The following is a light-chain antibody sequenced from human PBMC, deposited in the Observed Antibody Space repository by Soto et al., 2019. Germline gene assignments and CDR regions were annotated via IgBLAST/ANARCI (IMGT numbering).Light chain of an antibody. Sequence: EIVMTQSPATLSVSPGERAILSCRASQSISINLAWYQQKPGQAPRLLVYDVSNRATGIPARFSGGGSRTDFTLTISNVEPEDFAVYYCQQRSDWPWTFGQGTKVDIK. J-gene: IGKJ1*01. CDR1: QSISIN. V-gene: IGKV3-11*01. CDR3: QQRSDWPWT. CDR2: DVS.